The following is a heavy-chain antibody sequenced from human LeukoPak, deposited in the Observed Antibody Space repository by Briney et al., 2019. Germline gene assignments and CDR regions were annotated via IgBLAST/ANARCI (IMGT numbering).Heavy chain of an antibody. D-gene: IGHD6-25*01. CDR1: GFTFSSYR. CDR3: ARDGQRGGFDP. J-gene: IGHJ5*02. V-gene: IGHV3-21*01. Sequence: PGGSLRLSCAASGFTFSSYRMNWVRQAPGKGLEWVSSISTSTNYIYYADSVKGRFTISRDNAKNPLYLEVNSLRAQDTALYYCARDGQRGGFDPWGQGTLVTVSS. CDR2: ISTSTNYI.